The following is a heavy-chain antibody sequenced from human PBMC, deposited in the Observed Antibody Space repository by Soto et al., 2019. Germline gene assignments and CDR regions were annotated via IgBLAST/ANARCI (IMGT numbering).Heavy chain of an antibody. J-gene: IGHJ4*02. V-gene: IGHV4-4*02. Sequence: QVQLQESGPGLVKPSGTLSLTCAVSGDSITSRNWWSWVRQAPGKGLEWIGESYHSGAYTYNPSLKSRTTMSVDPSNNHFSLKLTSVTAADTAVYFCVQDLGTGTDYWGRGTLVTVAS. CDR1: GDSITSRNW. CDR2: SYHSGAY. D-gene: IGHD1-1*01. CDR3: VQDLGTGTDY.